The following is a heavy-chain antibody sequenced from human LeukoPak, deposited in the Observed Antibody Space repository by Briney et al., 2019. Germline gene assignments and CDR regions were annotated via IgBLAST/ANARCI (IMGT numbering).Heavy chain of an antibody. D-gene: IGHD4-17*01. CDR2: ISYDGSNK. V-gene: IGHV3-30*18. CDR1: GFNFNTYG. CDR3: AKDRSYGDYGGVLDY. J-gene: IGHJ4*02. Sequence: PGGSLRLSCEASGFNFNTYGMHWVRQAPGKGLEWVAVISYDGSNKYYADSVKGRFTISRDNSKNTLYLQMNSLRAEDTAVYYCAKDRSYGDYGGVLDYWGQGTLVTVSS.